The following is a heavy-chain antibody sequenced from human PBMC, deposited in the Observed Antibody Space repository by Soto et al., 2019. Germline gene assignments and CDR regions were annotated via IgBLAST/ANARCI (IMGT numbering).Heavy chain of an antibody. V-gene: IGHV3-48*01. CDR3: ARGLERSVSFPPETFDV. D-gene: IGHD1-1*01. CDR1: GFMFSSYS. J-gene: IGHJ3*01. CDR2: ISSSSSLI. Sequence: GGSLRLSCAASGFMFSSYSMNWVRQAPGKGLEWFSYISSSSSLIYYADSVKGRFTISRDNAKNSLYLQVNSLRAEDTAVYCCARGLERSVSFPPETFDVWGQGTMVTVSS.